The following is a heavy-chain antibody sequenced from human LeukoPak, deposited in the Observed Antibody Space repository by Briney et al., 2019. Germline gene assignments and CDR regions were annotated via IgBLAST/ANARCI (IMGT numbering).Heavy chain of an antibody. J-gene: IGHJ3*02. CDR3: AGYSWSYLVLGTFDI. V-gene: IGHV1-2*02. CDR1: GYTFSGYY. Sequence: ASVQVSCKASGYTFSGYYFHWVRQAPGQGLEWMGWINPNSGGTNYAQKFQGRVTMTRDTSISTAYMELSRLRSDDTAVYYCAGYSWSYLVLGTFDIWGQGTMVTVSS. D-gene: IGHD1-26*01. CDR2: INPNSGGT.